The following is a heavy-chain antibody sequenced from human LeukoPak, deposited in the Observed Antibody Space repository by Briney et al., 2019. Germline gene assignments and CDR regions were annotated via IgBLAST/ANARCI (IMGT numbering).Heavy chain of an antibody. J-gene: IGHJ6*02. CDR2: INSDGSST. Sequence: PGGSLRLSCVASGFRFSVYSMNWVRQAPGKGLVWVSRINSDGSSTSYADSVKGRFTISRGNAKNTLYLQMNSLRAEDTAVYYCARVGDSSGYYGYYYYYYGMDVWGQGTTVTVSS. CDR3: ARVGDSSGYYGYYYYYYGMDV. CDR1: GFRFSVYS. V-gene: IGHV3-74*01. D-gene: IGHD3-22*01.